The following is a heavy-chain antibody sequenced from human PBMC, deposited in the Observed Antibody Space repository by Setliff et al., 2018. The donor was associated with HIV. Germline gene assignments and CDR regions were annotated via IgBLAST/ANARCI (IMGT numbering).Heavy chain of an antibody. CDR3: ARDRALSGSYYDSSAYYPGLDF. V-gene: IGHV1-69*13. CDR2: IIPIFGTT. CDR1: GGTFSTYA. J-gene: IGHJ4*02. D-gene: IGHD3-22*01. Sequence: SVKVSCKASGGTFSTYAISWVRQAPGQGLEWMGGIIPIFGTTDYAQNFQGRITITADESTSTAYMELSSLRSEDTAVYYCARDRALSGSYYDSSAYYPGLDFWGQGTLVTVSS.